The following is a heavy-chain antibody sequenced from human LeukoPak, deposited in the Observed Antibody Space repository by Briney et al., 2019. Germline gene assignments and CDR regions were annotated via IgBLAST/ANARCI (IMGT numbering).Heavy chain of an antibody. Sequence: SETLSLTCAVYGGPFSGYYWSWIRQPPGKGLEWIGEINHSGSTNYNPSLKSQVTISVDTSKNQFSLKLSSVTAADTAVYYCARGQPKSVVPAATYFDYWGQGTLVTVSS. J-gene: IGHJ4*02. CDR3: ARGQPKSVVPAATYFDY. D-gene: IGHD2-2*01. V-gene: IGHV4-34*01. CDR1: GGPFSGYY. CDR2: INHSGST.